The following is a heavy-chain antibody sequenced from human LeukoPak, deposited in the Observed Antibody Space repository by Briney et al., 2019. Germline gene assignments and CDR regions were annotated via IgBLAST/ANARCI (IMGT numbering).Heavy chain of an antibody. J-gene: IGHJ4*02. D-gene: IGHD4-17*01. CDR3: AKGRDYGDYVD. CDR2: ISGSGGST. CDR1: GFTFSSYG. Sequence: GGTLRLSCAASGFTFSSYGMSWVRQAPGKGLEWVSAISGSGGSTYYADSVKGRFTISRDNSKNTLYLQMNSLRAEDTAVYYCAKGRDYGDYVDWGQGTLVTVSS. V-gene: IGHV3-23*01.